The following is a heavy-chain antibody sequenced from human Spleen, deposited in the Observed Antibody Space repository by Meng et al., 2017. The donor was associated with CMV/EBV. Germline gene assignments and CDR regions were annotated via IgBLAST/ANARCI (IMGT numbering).Heavy chain of an antibody. CDR1: GFTFNDYA. V-gene: IGHV3-30*04. D-gene: IGHD6-13*01. CDR3: AREPSSSPVPDF. CDR2: ISYDGSNK. J-gene: IGHJ4*02. Sequence: SCAASGFTFNDYAMNWVRQAPGKGLEWVAVISYDGSNKYYPDSVKGRFTISRDNSKNTLYLQMNSLRPEDTAVYFCAREPSSSPVPDFWGQGTLVTVSS.